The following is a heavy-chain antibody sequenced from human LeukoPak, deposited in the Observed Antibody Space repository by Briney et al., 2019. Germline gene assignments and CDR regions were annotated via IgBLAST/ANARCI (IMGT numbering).Heavy chain of an antibody. V-gene: IGHV4-34*01. CDR2: INQSGST. CDR3: ARGRGYYDSSGYYYRPLFDY. J-gene: IGHJ4*02. Sequence: SETLSLTCAVYGGSFSGYYWSWIRQPPGKGLEWIGEINQSGSTNYNPSLKSRVTISVDTSKTQFSLKLSSVTAADTAVYYCARGRGYYDSSGYYYRPLFDYWGQGTLVTVSS. CDR1: GGSFSGYY. D-gene: IGHD3-22*01.